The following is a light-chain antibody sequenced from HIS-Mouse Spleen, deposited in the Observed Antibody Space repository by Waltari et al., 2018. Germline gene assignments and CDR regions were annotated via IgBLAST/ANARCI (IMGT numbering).Light chain of an antibody. Sequence: QSALTQPRSVSGSPGQSVTISCTGTSSDVGGYNYVSWYQQHPGKAPKLMIYDVSKRPSGVPDRFSGSKSGNTASLTISGLQAEDEADYYCCSYAGSSGTGWVFGGGTKLTVL. V-gene: IGLV2-11*01. J-gene: IGLJ3*02. CDR3: CSYAGSSGTGWV. CDR2: DVS. CDR1: SSDVGGYNY.